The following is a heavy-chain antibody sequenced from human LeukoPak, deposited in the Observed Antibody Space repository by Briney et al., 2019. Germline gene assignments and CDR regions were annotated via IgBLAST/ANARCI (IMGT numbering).Heavy chain of an antibody. Sequence: SETLSLTCTVSGGSISSYYWSWIRQPAGKGLEWIGRIYTGGSTNYNPSLKSRVTISVDKSKNQFSLKLSSVTAADTAVYYCARDLSSSSSWYGNHYYYYYMDVWGKGTTVTVSS. D-gene: IGHD6-13*01. J-gene: IGHJ6*03. CDR2: IYTGGST. CDR1: GGSISSYY. V-gene: IGHV4-4*07. CDR3: ARDLSSSSSWYGNHYYYYYMDV.